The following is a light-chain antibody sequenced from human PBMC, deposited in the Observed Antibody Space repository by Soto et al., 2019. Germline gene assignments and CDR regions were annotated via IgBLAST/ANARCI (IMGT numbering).Light chain of an antibody. V-gene: IGKV1-33*01. CDR2: GAS. Sequence: IRLTQSPTSLTASVGDRVTITCQASQYIGTYLNWYQQKPGEAPRILISGASNLEQGVPSRLSGSGSGADFNSIISNLQPEDDATYSCQQYDNITLSLGGGTNVEIK. CDR3: QQYDNITLS. J-gene: IGKJ4*01. CDR1: QYIGTY.